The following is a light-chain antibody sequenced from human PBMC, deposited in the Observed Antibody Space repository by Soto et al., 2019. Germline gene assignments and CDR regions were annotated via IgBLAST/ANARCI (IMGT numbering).Light chain of an antibody. CDR1: QTISSW. CDR3: QQYDNLPLT. Sequence: DIQMTQSPSALAASVGDRVTITFRASQTISSWLAWYQQKPGKAPMLLIYDASNLETGVPSRFSGSGSGTDFTFTISSLQPEDIATYYCQQYDNLPLTFGGGTKVDI. J-gene: IGKJ4*01. CDR2: DAS. V-gene: IGKV1-33*01.